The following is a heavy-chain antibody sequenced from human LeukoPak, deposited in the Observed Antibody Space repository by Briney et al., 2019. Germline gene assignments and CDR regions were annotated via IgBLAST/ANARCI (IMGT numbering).Heavy chain of an antibody. CDR2: IWYDGVDK. CDR3: ARGRPSRTYYFDF. CDR1: GFTFSSYA. D-gene: IGHD6-13*01. J-gene: IGHJ4*02. V-gene: IGHV3-33*01. Sequence: GGSLRLSCAASGFTFSSYAIHWVRQAPGKGLEGVAVIWYDGVDKYYEDSVKGRFTLSRDNSKNTVYLQMNSLRAEDTAVYYCARGRPSRTYYFDFWGQGTLVTVSS.